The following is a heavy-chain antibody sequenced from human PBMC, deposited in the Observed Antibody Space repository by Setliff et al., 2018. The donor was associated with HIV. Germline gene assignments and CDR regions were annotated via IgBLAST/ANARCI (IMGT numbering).Heavy chain of an antibody. Sequence: KPSETLSLTCTVSGGSISSSSYYWGWIRQPPGKGLEWIGSIFYTGSTYYNPSLKSRVTISVDTSKNQVSLKLSSVTAADTAVYYCARRQQLWLLYAFDIWGQGTMVTVSS. CDR1: GGSISSSSYY. CDR2: IFYTGST. V-gene: IGHV4-39*01. CDR3: ARRQQLWLLYAFDI. D-gene: IGHD5-18*01. J-gene: IGHJ3*02.